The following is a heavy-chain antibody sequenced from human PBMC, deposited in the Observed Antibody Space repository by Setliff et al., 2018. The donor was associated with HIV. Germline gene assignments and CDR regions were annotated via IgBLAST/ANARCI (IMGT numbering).Heavy chain of an antibody. CDR2: ISGTGSTI. CDR3: ARDPPIVVVTDTPAYYFDL. V-gene: IGHV3-11*01. D-gene: IGHD2-21*02. CDR1: GFSFSDYY. J-gene: IGHJ2*01. Sequence: GGSLRLSCAASGFSFSDYYMAWIRQAPGKGLEWISYISGTGSTIYHADSVKGRFIISRDNVKNSVYLQMNSLRVDDTAVYYCARDPPIVVVTDTPAYYFDLWGRGTLVTVSS.